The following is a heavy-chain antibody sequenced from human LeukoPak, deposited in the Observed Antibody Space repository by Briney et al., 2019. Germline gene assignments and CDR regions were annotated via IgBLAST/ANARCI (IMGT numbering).Heavy chain of an antibody. Sequence: SVKVSCKASGYTFTGYYMPWVRQAPGQGLEWMGWTNPNSGGTNYAQKFQGRVTMTRDTSISTAYMELSRLRSDDTAVYYCARDRGSSGWYSGLKYAFDIWGQGTMVTVS. J-gene: IGHJ3*02. CDR3: ARDRGSSGWYSGLKYAFDI. CDR1: GYTFTGYY. D-gene: IGHD6-19*01. V-gene: IGHV1-2*02. CDR2: TNPNSGGT.